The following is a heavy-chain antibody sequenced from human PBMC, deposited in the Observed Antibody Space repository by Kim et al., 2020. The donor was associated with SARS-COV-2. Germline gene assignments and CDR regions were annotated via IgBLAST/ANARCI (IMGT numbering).Heavy chain of an antibody. V-gene: IGHV4-59*06. CDR3: ARHIDY. J-gene: IGHJ4*02. Sequence: SETLSLTCTVSGDSITTNYWSWIRQRPGKGLEWVGHIYYSGTTYYNPSLKSRVTISVDTSTNKFSLNLSSVTAADTAVYYCARHIDYWGQGTLVTVSS. CDR1: GDSITTNY. CDR2: IYYSGTT.